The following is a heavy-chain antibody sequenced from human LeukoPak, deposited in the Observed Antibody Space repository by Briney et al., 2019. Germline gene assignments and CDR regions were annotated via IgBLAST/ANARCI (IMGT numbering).Heavy chain of an antibody. D-gene: IGHD3-22*01. CDR2: IYYSGST. V-gene: IGHV4-59*01. J-gene: IGHJ6*02. CDR3: ARLDGGYYSYYYYGMDV. Sequence: EPSETLSLTCTVSGGSISSYYWSWIRQPPGKGLEWIGYIYYSGSTNYNPSLKSRVTISVDTSKNQLSLKLSSVTAADTAVYYCARLDGGYYSYYYYGMDVWGQGTTVTVSS. CDR1: GGSISSYY.